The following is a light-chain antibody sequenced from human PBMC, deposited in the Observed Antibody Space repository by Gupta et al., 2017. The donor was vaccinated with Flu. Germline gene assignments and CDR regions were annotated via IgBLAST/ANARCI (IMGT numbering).Light chain of an antibody. V-gene: IGKV1-27*01. J-gene: IGKJ3*01. CDR2: AAS. CDR1: QGIANS. CDR3: QKYNAAPPFA. Sequence: DIQMTQSPSSLSASVGDRVTISCRASQGIANSLVWYQSKPGKVPKLLIYAASTLQSGVSSRFSGSGSGTDFTLTISSLQPEDVASYYCQKYNAAPPFAFGPGTKVDIK.